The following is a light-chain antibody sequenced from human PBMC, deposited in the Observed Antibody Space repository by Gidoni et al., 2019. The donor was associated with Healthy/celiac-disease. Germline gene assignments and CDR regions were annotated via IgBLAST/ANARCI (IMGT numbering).Light chain of an antibody. Sequence: DIQMTQSPSSLSASVGDRVTITCQASHDISNYLNWYQQKPGKAPKLLIYDASNLETGVPSRFSGSGSGTDFTFTISSLQPEDIATDYCQQYDNLLTFGGGTKVEIK. CDR3: QQYDNLLT. V-gene: IGKV1-33*01. CDR2: DAS. J-gene: IGKJ4*01. CDR1: HDISNY.